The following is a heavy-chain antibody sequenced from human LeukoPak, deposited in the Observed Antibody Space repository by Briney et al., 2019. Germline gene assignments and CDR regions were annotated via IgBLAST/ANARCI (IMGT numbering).Heavy chain of an antibody. CDR2: IIPIFGTA. CDR3: ARAAYDSSGYYYVTHYNWFDP. D-gene: IGHD3-22*01. V-gene: IGHV1-69*13. J-gene: IGHJ5*02. CDR1: GGTFSSYA. Sequence: ASVKVSCKASGGTFSSYAISWVRQAPGQGLEWMGGIIPIFGTANYAQKFQGRVTITADESTSTAYMELSSLRSGDTAVYYCARAAYDSSGYYYVTHYNWFDPWGQGTLVTVSS.